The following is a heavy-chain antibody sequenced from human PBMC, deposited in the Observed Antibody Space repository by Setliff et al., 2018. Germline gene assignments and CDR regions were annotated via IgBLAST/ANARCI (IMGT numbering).Heavy chain of an antibody. Sequence: ETLSLTCAAYGGTFSDYHWTWIRQSPEKGLEWIGEINHRGSTNYNPSLKRRVTISIDTSKDQFSLKLISMTAADTAVYYCARGRNIAARLLDSWGQGTLVTAPQ. CDR2: INHRGST. J-gene: IGHJ4*02. CDR3: ARGRNIAARLLDS. D-gene: IGHD6-6*01. V-gene: IGHV4-34*01. CDR1: GGTFSDYH.